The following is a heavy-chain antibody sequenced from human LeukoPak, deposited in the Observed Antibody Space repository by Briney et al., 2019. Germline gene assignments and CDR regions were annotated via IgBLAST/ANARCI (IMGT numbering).Heavy chain of an antibody. Sequence: SETLSLTCTVSGGSISSHFWSWIRQPPGKGLERIGYVYPSGNTFYNPSLQSRVTISIDSSKNQFSLKLTSVTAADTALYFCASTVVAGSIYYFDYWGQGTLVAVSS. D-gene: IGHD6-19*01. V-gene: IGHV4-4*08. CDR1: GGSISSHF. CDR2: VYPSGNT. CDR3: ASTVVAGSIYYFDY. J-gene: IGHJ4*02.